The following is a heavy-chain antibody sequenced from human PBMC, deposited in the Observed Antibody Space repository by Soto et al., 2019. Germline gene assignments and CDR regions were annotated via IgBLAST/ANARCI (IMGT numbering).Heavy chain of an antibody. D-gene: IGHD2-2*01. V-gene: IGHV1-69*04. CDR3: ARDQIPAAGGYYYYGMDV. Sequence: SVKVSCEASGGSFNSPTFNWVRLVPGQGPQWLGRIISALNIGHYSENFRDRVTITADKSTGTTYMEMTHLIPDDTAVFYCARDQIPAAGGYYYYGMDVWGQGTTVTVSS. CDR2: IISALNIG. J-gene: IGHJ6*02. CDR1: GGSFNSPT.